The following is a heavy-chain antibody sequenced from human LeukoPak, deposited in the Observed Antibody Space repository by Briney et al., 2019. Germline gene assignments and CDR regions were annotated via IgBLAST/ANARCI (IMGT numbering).Heavy chain of an antibody. V-gene: IGHV1-2*02. CDR1: GYTFTGYY. CDR2: INPNSGDT. Sequence: ASVKVSCKASGYTFTGYYMHWVRQAPGQGLEWMGWINPNSGDTNYAQKFQGRVTMTRDTSISTAYMELSRLRSDDTAVYYCARGIYYDSSGHDYWGQGTLVTVSS. J-gene: IGHJ4*02. D-gene: IGHD3-22*01. CDR3: ARGIYYDSSGHDY.